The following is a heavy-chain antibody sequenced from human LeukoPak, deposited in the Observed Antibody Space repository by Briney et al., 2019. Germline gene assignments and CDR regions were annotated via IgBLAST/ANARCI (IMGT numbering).Heavy chain of an antibody. CDR3: VRELYNYGMDV. CDR1: GFTFSGYG. V-gene: IGHV3-30*03. Sequence: PGRSLRLSCAASGFTFSGYGMHWVRQAPGKGLEWVMAISNDGSQEYYADSVKGRFTISRDNSKNTLYLQMNSLRPEDTAVFYCVRELYNYGMDVWGQGTTVTV. J-gene: IGHJ6*02. CDR2: ISNDGSQE.